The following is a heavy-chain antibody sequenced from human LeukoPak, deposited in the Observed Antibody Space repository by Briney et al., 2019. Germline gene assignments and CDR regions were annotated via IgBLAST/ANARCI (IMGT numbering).Heavy chain of an antibody. J-gene: IGHJ5*02. D-gene: IGHD1-26*01. CDR3: ARHPVGATSNWFDP. CDR1: GGSISSGRYY. V-gene: IGHV4-39*01. CDR2: IYYSGST. Sequence: SETLSLTCAVSGGSISSGRYYWGWIRQPPGKGLEWIGSIYYSGSTSYNPSLKSRVTISVDTSKNQFSLRLSSVTAADTAVYYCARHPVGATSNWFDPWGQGTLVTVSS.